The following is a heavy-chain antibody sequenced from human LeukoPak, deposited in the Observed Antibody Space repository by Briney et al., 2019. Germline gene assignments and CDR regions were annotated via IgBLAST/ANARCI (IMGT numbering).Heavy chain of an antibody. CDR1: GYTFTGYY. J-gene: IGHJ5*02. Sequence: ASVKVSCKASGYTFTGYYIHWVRQAPGQGLEWMGWINPKTGATNYAQKFPGRVTMTRDTSSGTVYMELSRLKYDDTAIYYCARLAAATPPAWFDPWGQGTLVTVSS. D-gene: IGHD6-13*01. V-gene: IGHV1-2*02. CDR3: ARLAAATPPAWFDP. CDR2: INPKTGAT.